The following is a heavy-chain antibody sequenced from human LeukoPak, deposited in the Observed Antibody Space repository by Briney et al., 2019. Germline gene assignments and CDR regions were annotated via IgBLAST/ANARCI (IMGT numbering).Heavy chain of an antibody. CDR3: ARDFRPEDPEGPMVRGVIPYYYYMDV. CDR1: GFTLSRYW. J-gene: IGHJ6*03. Sequence: GGSLRLSCAASGFTLSRYWMHWVRQAPGKGLVWVSRINSDGSSTSYADSVKGRFTISRDNAKNSLYLQMNSLRAEDTALYYCARDFRPEDPEGPMVRGVIPYYYYMDVWGKGTTVTVSS. CDR2: INSDGSST. V-gene: IGHV3-74*01. D-gene: IGHD3-10*01.